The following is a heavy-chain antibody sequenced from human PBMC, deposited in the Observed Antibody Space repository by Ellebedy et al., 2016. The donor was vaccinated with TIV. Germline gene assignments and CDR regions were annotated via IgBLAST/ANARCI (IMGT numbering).Heavy chain of an antibody. CDR2: FYNSVNT. D-gene: IGHD1-26*01. Sequence: MPGGSLRLSCTVSGGSISSYYWSWIRQPPGKGLEGIGYFYNSVNTIYNPSLKSRVSMSVDTSKNQVSLKLRSVTAEDTAVYYCAKGDGIPSFDYWGQGTLVTVSS. CDR1: GGSISSYY. J-gene: IGHJ4*02. CDR3: AKGDGIPSFDY. V-gene: IGHV4-59*08.